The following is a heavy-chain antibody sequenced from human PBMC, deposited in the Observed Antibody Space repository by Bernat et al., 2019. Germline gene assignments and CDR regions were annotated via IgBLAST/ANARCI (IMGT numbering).Heavy chain of an antibody. V-gene: IGHV4-34*01. D-gene: IGHD3-10*01. CDR1: GGSFSGYY. CDR3: ARGRRCYGSDSYYTSYFVY. Sequence: QVQLQQWGAGLLKPSETLSLTCAVYGGSFSGYYWSWIRQPPGKGLEWIGEINHSGSTNYNPSLKSRVTISVDTSKNQFSLKRGSVTAADSAGYYCARGRRCYGSDSYYTSYFVYWGQGTLVTVSS. CDR2: INHSGST. J-gene: IGHJ4*02.